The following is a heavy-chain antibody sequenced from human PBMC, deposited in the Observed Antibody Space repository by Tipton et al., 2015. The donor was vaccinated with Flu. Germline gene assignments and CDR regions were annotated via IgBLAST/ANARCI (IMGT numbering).Heavy chain of an antibody. CDR3: ARRDYSNYVSDPKSWFDP. J-gene: IGHJ5*02. CDR1: GGSISSGSYY. D-gene: IGHD4-11*01. V-gene: IGHV4-39*07. CDR2: IFRTGST. Sequence: TLSLTCTVSGGSISSGSYYWGWIRQPPGKGLEWIGNIFRTGSTYRNPSLKSRVTIAIDTSKNQFSLKVFSVTAADTAVYYCARRDYSNYVSDPKSWFDPWGQGILVTVSS.